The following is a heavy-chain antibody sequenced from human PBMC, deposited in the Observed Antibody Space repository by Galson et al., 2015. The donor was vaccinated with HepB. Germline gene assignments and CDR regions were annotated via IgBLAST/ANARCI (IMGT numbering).Heavy chain of an antibody. CDR1: GNTLTEIS. J-gene: IGHJ4*02. D-gene: IGHD2-15*01. V-gene: IGHV1-24*01. CDR2: FNPEDR. Sequence: SVKVSCKVSGNTLTEISMHWVRQAPGKGLEWMGSFNPEDRFSAQKFQGRVTMTEDTSTDIGYMELSSLTSEDTAVYYCGAVVVAGQIDYWGQGTLVTVSS. CDR3: GAVVVAGQIDY.